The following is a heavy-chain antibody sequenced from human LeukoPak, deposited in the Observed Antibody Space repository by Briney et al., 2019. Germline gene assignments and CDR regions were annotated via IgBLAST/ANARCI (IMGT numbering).Heavy chain of an antibody. D-gene: IGHD5-12*01. CDR1: GGTFNNYA. CDR3: ARSNGYDYHFDY. V-gene: IGHV1-69*05. Sequence: HGASVKVSCKASGGTFNNYAVTWVRQAPGQGLEWMGGFIPIFDTTNYAPNFQGRVTITTDESSNIAYMELSSLKSEDTGVYYCARSNGYDYHFDYWGQGTLVTVSS. J-gene: IGHJ4*02. CDR2: FIPIFDTT.